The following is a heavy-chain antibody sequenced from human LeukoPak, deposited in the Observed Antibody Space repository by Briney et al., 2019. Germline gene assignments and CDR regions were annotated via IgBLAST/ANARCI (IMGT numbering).Heavy chain of an antibody. V-gene: IGHV3-15*01. D-gene: IGHD3-3*02. CDR1: GFTFTNAW. J-gene: IGHJ4*02. CDR2: IKSKTDGGTI. CDR3: TTAAALHLVY. Sequence: GGSLRLSCAASGFTFTNAWMTWVRQAPGKGLEWVGRIKSKTDGGTIDYAAPVKGRSTISRDDSKDTLFLQMNSLKTEDTAMYYCTTAAALHLVYWGQGTPVTVSS.